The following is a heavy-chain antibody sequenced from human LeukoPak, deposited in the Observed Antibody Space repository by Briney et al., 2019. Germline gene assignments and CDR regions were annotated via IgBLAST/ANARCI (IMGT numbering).Heavy chain of an antibody. Sequence: NSSETLSLTCAVYGGSFSDYYRTWIRQPPGKGLEWIGEINHSGSTNYNPSLKSRVTISVDMSKKQFSLKLSPVTAADTAVYYCARHYFTALTTFLPGVKKQKSRFDPWGQGTQVTVSS. CDR3: ARHYFTALTTFLPGVKKQKSRFDP. J-gene: IGHJ5*02. V-gene: IGHV4-34*01. D-gene: IGHD3-16*01. CDR2: INHSGST. CDR1: GGSFSDYY.